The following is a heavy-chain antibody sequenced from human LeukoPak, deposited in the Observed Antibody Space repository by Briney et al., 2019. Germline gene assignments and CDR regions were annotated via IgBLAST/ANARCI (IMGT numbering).Heavy chain of an antibody. CDR1: GFAFSTYG. J-gene: IGHJ4*02. Sequence: GASLRLSCAASGFAFSTYGMHWVRQAPGKGLEWVAFIRYDGGNQFYADSVKGRFTISRDNSKNTLYLQMNSLRAEDTAVYYCAAPGYSSSWYGVYWGQGTLVTVSS. V-gene: IGHV3-30*02. CDR3: AAPGYSSSWYGVY. D-gene: IGHD6-13*01. CDR2: IRYDGGNQ.